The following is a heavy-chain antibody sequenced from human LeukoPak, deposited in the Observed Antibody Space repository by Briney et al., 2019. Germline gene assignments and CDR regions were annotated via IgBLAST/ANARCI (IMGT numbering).Heavy chain of an antibody. CDR2: IVVGSGNT. CDR3: AVRGGYYDSSGYYYDFDY. V-gene: IGHV1-58*02. J-gene: IGHJ4*02. Sequence: SVTVSFTASGFTFTISAMQWVRQARGQRLEWIGWIVVGSGNTNYAQKFQERVTITRDMSTSKAYMELSSLRSEDTAVYYCAVRGGYYDSSGYYYDFDYWGQGTLVTVSS. D-gene: IGHD3-22*01. CDR1: GFTFTISA.